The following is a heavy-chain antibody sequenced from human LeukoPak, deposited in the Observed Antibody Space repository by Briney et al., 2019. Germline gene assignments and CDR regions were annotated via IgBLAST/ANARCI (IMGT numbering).Heavy chain of an antibody. Sequence: KPGESLKISCKGSGYSFTSYWIGWVRQMPGKGLEWMGIIYPADSDTRYSPSFQGQVTISADKSLNTAYLQWNSLEASDTAMYYCARTTVSTTYFDYWGQGSLVTVSS. D-gene: IGHD4-17*01. CDR1: GYSFTSYW. CDR3: ARTTVSTTYFDY. J-gene: IGHJ4*02. V-gene: IGHV5-51*01. CDR2: IYPADSDT.